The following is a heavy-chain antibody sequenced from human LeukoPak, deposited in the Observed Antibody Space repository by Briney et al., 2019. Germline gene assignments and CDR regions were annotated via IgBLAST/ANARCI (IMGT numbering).Heavy chain of an antibody. CDR2: MNPNSGNT. Sequence: GASVKVSCXASGYTFTSYDINWVRQATGQGLEWMGWMNPNSGNTGYAQKFQGRVTMTRNTSISTAYMELTSLRSGDTAVYYCARATPGGLHGYSFDYWGQGTVVTVYS. J-gene: IGHJ4*02. V-gene: IGHV1-8*01. D-gene: IGHD5-24*01. CDR3: ARATPGGLHGYSFDY. CDR1: GYTFTSYD.